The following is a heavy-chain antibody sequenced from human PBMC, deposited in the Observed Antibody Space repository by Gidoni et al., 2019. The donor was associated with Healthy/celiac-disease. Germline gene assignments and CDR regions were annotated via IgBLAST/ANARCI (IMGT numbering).Heavy chain of an antibody. V-gene: IGHV1-18*04. D-gene: IGHD6-6*01. J-gene: IGHJ4*02. CDR3: ARDLDPIAARSPRFDY. CDR2: ISAYTGNT. CDR1: GYTFTSYG. Sequence: QVQLVQSGAEVTKPGASVKVSCKASGYTFTSYGISWVRQAPGQGLEWMGWISAYTGNTNYAQKLQGRVTMTTDTSTSTAYMELRSLRSDDTAVYYCARDLDPIAARSPRFDYWGQGTLVTVSS.